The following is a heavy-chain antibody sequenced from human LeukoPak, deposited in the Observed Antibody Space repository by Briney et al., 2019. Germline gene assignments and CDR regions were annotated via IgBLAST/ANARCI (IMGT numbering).Heavy chain of an antibody. Sequence: PSETLSLTCAVSGGSISSSNWWSWVRQPPGKGLEWIGEIYHSGSTNYNPSLKSRVTISVDTSKNQFSLKLSSVTAADTAVYFCARPYGAISYYYYMDVWGKGTTVTVSS. CDR2: IYHSGST. D-gene: IGHD3-16*01. V-gene: IGHV4-4*02. CDR3: ARPYGAISYYYYMDV. J-gene: IGHJ6*03. CDR1: GGSISSSNW.